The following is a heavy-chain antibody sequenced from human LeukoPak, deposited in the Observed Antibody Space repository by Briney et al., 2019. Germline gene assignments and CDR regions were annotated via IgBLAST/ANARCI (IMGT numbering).Heavy chain of an antibody. CDR2: INPNSGGT. D-gene: IGHD6-13*01. J-gene: IGHJ5*02. Sequence: ASVTVSCKASGYTFTGYYMHWVRQAPGQGLEWMGWINPNSGGTNYAQKFQGRVTMTRDTSISTAYMELSRLRSDDTAVYYCARGGVGSSQGGYNWFDPWGQGTLVTGSS. CDR1: GYTFTGYY. V-gene: IGHV1-2*02. CDR3: ARGGVGSSQGGYNWFDP.